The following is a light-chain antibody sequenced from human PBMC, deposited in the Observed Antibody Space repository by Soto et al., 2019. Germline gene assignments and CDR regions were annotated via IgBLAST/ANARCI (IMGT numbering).Light chain of an antibody. J-gene: IGLJ2*01. V-gene: IGLV2-8*01. CDR3: CSYASSGTYVV. CDR1: SSDVGGYNY. CDR2: EVS. Sequence: QSALTQPPSASGSPGQSVTISCTGTSSDVGGYNYVSWYQQHPGKAPKLMIYEVSKRPSGVPDRFSGSKSGNTASLTVSGLQAEDEADYYCCSYASSGTYVVFGGGTKLTVL.